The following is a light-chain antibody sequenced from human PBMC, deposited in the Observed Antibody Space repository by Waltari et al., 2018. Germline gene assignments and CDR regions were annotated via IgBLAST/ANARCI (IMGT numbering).Light chain of an antibody. CDR3: MQGTHWPYT. J-gene: IGKJ2*01. CDR1: QSLVHSDGNTH. Sequence: EVVMTQSPLPLPVTLGQPASISCKFRQSLVHSDGNTHLNWFQQRPAQSTRRLNYRVSNRDSGVPDRFSGSGSGTDFTLKISRVEAEDVGVYYCMQGTHWPYTFGQGTKLDIK. V-gene: IGKV2-30*02. CDR2: RVS.